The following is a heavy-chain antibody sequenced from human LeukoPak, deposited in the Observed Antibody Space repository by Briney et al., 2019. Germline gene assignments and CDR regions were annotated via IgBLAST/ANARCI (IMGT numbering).Heavy chain of an antibody. V-gene: IGHV3-30*18. CDR1: GFTFSSYG. J-gene: IGHJ4*02. Sequence: GGSLRLSCAASGFTFSSYGMHWVRQAPGKGLEWVALISYDGSNKYYADSVKGRFTTSRDNSKNTLYLQMSSLRAGDTAVYYCAKQGESFGDSVVDYWGQGTLVTVSS. D-gene: IGHD4-17*01. CDR3: AKQGESFGDSVVDY. CDR2: ISYDGSNK.